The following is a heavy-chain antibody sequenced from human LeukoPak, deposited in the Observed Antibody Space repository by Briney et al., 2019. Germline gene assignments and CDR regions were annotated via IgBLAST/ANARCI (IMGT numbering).Heavy chain of an antibody. V-gene: IGHV3-30*02. CDR3: AKDSNSGYVSVGPDY. Sequence: GGSLRLSCQTSGFVFSNYGMHWVRQAPRKRLQWVALVRYDGSNEYYADSVKGRFTISRDNSRNTLYLRMNSLRAEDTGVYSCAKDSNSGYVSVGPDYWGLGTLVTVSS. CDR2: VRYDGSNE. D-gene: IGHD3-22*01. J-gene: IGHJ4*02. CDR1: GFVFSNYG.